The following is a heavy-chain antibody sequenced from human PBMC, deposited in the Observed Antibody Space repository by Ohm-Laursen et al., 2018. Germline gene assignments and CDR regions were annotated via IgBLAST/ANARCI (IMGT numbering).Heavy chain of an antibody. CDR3: ARDPTFHAFDI. CDR1: GFTFSSDW. J-gene: IGHJ3*02. Sequence: SLRLSCAASGFTFSSDWMHWVRQAPGKGLEWVANIRKDGGETYYVDSVKGRFTISRDNAKNSLYLQINSLKGEDTAVYFCARDPTFHAFDIWGQGTMVTVSS. V-gene: IGHV3-7*01. CDR2: IRKDGGET. D-gene: IGHD2/OR15-2a*01.